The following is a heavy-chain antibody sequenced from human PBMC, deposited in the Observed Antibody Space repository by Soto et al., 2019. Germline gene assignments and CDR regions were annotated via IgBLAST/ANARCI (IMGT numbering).Heavy chain of an antibody. Sequence: SETLSLTCTVSGGSIRSSLYYWSWIRQPPGKGLEWIGYIFDSGITHYNPSLNSRVAMSVDTSKNQFSLNLTSVTAADTAVYFCASQFGSGGACFSWFGPSGHGTLVTVSS. CDR3: ASQFGSGGACFSWFGP. CDR2: IFDSGIT. CDR1: GGSIRSSLYY. D-gene: IGHD2-21*02. V-gene: IGHV4-30-4*01. J-gene: IGHJ5*02.